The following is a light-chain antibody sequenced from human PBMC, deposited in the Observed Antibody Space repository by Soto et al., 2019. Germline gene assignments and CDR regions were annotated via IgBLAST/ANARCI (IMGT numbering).Light chain of an antibody. Sequence: DIQMTQSPSSLSASVGDRVTITCQASQDITNYLHWFQQKPGKAPKLLIYEASNLETRVPSRFSGSGSGTDFTFTISILQPEDIATYYCQQYDNLPLTFGGGTKVDI. CDR3: QQYDNLPLT. J-gene: IGKJ4*01. CDR2: EAS. V-gene: IGKV1-33*01. CDR1: QDITNY.